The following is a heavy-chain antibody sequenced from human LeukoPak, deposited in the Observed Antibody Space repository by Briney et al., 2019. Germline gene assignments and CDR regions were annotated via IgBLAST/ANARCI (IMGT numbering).Heavy chain of an antibody. CDR1: GYTFTSYA. J-gene: IGHJ4*02. CDR2: INAGNGNT. D-gene: IGHD3-22*01. V-gene: IGHV1-3*01. Sequence: ASVTVSFKASGYTFTSYAMHWVRQAPGQRLEWMGWINAGNGNTKYSQKFQGRVTITRDTSARTAYMELSSLRSEDTAVYYCARCYYDSSGYYVFDYWGQGTLVTVSS. CDR3: ARCYYDSSGYYVFDY.